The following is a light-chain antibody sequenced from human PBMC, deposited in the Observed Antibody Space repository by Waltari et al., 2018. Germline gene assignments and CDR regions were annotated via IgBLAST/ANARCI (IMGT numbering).Light chain of an antibody. Sequence: QSALTQPRSVSGSPGQSVPISCTGTSRDVGGYNYVSWYQHHPGKAPKLIIDDFTTRPSGVPDRFSASKSDNTASLTISGLQAEDEADYYCCSYAGSITFWVFGGGTKLTVL. CDR2: DFT. V-gene: IGLV2-11*01. J-gene: IGLJ3*02. CDR1: SRDVGGYNY. CDR3: CSYAGSITFWV.